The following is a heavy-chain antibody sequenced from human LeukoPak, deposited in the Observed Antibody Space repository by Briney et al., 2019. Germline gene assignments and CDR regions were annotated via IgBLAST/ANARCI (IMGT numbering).Heavy chain of an antibody. Sequence: GASVTVSCKASGYTFTGYYMHWVRQAPGQGLGWMGWINLNSGGTNYAQKFQGRVTMTSDTSISTAYMELSSLRSDDTAVYYCARDSAELQLEGGDYWGQGTLVTVSS. CDR1: GYTFTGYY. CDR3: ARDSAELQLEGGDY. V-gene: IGHV1-2*02. J-gene: IGHJ4*02. D-gene: IGHD1-1*01. CDR2: INLNSGGT.